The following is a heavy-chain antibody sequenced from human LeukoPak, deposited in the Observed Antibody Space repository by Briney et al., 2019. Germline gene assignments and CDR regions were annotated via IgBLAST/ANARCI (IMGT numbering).Heavy chain of an antibody. CDR2: IYYSGST. Sequence: TLSLTCAVSGGSISSGGYSWSWIRQPPGKGLEWIGYIYYSGSTYYNPSLKSRVTISVDTSKNQFSLKLSSVTAADTAVYYCAREHKRNYFDYWGQGTLVTVSS. D-gene: IGHD2-21*01. CDR1: GGSISSGGYS. J-gene: IGHJ4*02. CDR3: AREHKRNYFDY. V-gene: IGHV4-30-4*07.